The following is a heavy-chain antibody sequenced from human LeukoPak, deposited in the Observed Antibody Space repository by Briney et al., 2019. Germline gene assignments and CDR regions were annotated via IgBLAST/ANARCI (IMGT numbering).Heavy chain of an antibody. CDR1: GYTLTELS. Sequence: ASVTVSFKVSGYTLTELSMHWVRQAPGQGLEWMGGFDTEDGEIIYAQKFQGRVTMIADTSTNTAYMELSSLRSEDTAVYYCATNLATVVTPAYYWGQGTLVSVSS. D-gene: IGHD4-23*01. CDR2: FDTEDGEI. V-gene: IGHV1-24*01. CDR3: ATNLATVVTPAYY. J-gene: IGHJ4*02.